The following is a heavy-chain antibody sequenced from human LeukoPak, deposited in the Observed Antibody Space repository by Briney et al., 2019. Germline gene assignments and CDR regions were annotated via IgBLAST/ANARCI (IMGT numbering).Heavy chain of an antibody. CDR1: GFTFSSYS. CDR2: ISSSRSYI. CDR3: ARERESIAAAE. J-gene: IGHJ4*02. Sequence: PGGSLRLSCAASGFTFSSYSMNWVRQAPGKGLEWVSSISSSRSYIYYADSVKGRFTISRDNAKNSLYLQMNSLRAEDTAVYYCARERESIAAAEWGQGTLVTVSS. V-gene: IGHV3-21*01. D-gene: IGHD6-13*01.